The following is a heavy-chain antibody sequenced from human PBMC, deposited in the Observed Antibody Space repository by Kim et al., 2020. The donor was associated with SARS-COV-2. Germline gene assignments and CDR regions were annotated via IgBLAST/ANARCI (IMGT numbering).Heavy chain of an antibody. V-gene: IGHV3-23*01. D-gene: IGHD6-19*01. J-gene: IGHJ4*02. Sequence: ASVKGRIIISRDISKNTLYLQMSSLRTEDTAVLYCAKHRGHWLANYYFQYWGQGALVTVSS. CDR3: AKHRGHWLANYYFQY.